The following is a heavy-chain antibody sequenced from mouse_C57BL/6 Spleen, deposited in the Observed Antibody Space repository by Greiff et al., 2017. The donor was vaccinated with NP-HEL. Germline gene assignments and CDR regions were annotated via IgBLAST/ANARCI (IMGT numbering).Heavy chain of an antibody. J-gene: IGHJ2*01. CDR1: GYTFTSYW. CDR2: INPSSGYT. V-gene: IGHV1-7*01. Sequence: VQLQQSGAELAIPGASVKLSCKASGYTFTSYWMHWVKQRPGQGLEWIGYINPSSGYTKYNQKFKDKATLTADKSSSTASMQLSSLTYADSAVYYCARRRWFDYWGQGTTLTVSS. CDR3: ARRRWFDY. D-gene: IGHD1-1*02.